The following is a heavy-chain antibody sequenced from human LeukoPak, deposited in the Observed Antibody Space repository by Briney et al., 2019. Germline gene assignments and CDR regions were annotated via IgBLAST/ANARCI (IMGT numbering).Heavy chain of an antibody. V-gene: IGHV1-2*02. Sequence: ASVKVSCTASGYTFTGYYMHWVRQAPGQGLEWMGWINPNSGGTNYAQKFQGRVTMTRDTSISTAYMELSRLRSDDTAVYYCARDLVIGGYYYDSSGSYWGQGTLVIVSS. CDR3: ARDLVIGGYYYDSSGSY. CDR1: GYTFTGYY. CDR2: INPNSGGT. J-gene: IGHJ4*02. D-gene: IGHD3-22*01.